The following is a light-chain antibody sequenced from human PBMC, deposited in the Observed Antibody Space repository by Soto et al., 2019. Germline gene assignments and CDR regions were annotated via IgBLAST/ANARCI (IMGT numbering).Light chain of an antibody. CDR2: GAS. CDR1: QSVSSSY. J-gene: IGKJ3*01. CDR3: QYYNGYS. Sequence: EIVLTQSPGTLSLSPGERATLSCRASQSVSSSYLAWYQQKPGQAPRLLIYGASSRATGIPDRFSGSGSGTDFTLTISRLEPDDFATYYCQYYNGYSFGPGTKVDIK. V-gene: IGKV3-20*01.